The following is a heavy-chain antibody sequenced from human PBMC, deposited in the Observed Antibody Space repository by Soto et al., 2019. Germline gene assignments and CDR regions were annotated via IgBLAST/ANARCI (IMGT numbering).Heavy chain of an antibody. CDR2: INSDGSST. D-gene: IGHD5-12*01. J-gene: IGHJ2*01. CDR3: ARGVWLNWDFDR. CDR1: GFTFSSYW. V-gene: IGHV3-74*01. Sequence: EVQLVESGGGLVQPGGSLRLSCAASGFTFSSYWMHWVRQAPGKGLVWVSRINSDGSSTSYADSVKGRFTISRDNAKKTLDLQMNSLRVEDTAVYYCARGVWLNWDFDRWGRGTLVTVSS.